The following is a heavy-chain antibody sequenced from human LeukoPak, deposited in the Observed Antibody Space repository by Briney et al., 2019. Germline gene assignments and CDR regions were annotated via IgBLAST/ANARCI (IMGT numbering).Heavy chain of an antibody. Sequence: SETLSLTCTVSGDSITSHHWNWLRQVTGKKMEWIGYIHYGGGTNGNPSLKSRVTMSIDMSKNQVFLNLRSVTAADTAVYYCAGWCSRPTCKNSFDVWGQGTLVTVAS. V-gene: IGHV4-59*08. CDR1: GDSITSHH. D-gene: IGHD2-8*01. CDR3: AGWCSRPTCKNSFDV. J-gene: IGHJ3*01. CDR2: IHYGGGT.